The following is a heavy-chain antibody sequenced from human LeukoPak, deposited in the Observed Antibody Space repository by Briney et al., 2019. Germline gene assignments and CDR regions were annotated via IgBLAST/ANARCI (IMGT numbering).Heavy chain of an antibody. J-gene: IGHJ1*01. CDR3: ARGSRPAASAEYFQH. D-gene: IGHD6-13*01. CDR1: GYTFTSYG. Sequence: VASVKVSCKASGYTFTSYGISWVRQAPGQGLEGMGWISAYNGNTNYAQKLQGRVTMTTDTSTSTAYMELRSLRSDDTAVYYCARGSRPAASAEYFQHWGQGTLVTVSS. V-gene: IGHV1-18*01. CDR2: ISAYNGNT.